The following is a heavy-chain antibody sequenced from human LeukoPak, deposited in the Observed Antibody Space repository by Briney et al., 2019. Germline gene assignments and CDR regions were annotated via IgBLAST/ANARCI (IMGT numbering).Heavy chain of an antibody. D-gene: IGHD2/OR15-2a*01. CDR2: INSDGSWT. CDR3: VSFYETY. V-gene: IGHV3-74*01. J-gene: IGHJ4*02. CDR1: GNYW. Sequence: GGSLRLSCAASGNYWMHWVRQAPGKGLVWVSHINSDGSWTSYADSVKGRFTISKDNAKNTVYLQMNSLRAEDTAVHYCVSFYETYWGRGTLVTVSS.